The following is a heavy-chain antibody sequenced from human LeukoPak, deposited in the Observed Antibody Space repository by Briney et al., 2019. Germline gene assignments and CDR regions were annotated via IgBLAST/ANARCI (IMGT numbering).Heavy chain of an antibody. CDR1: GYTFTSYY. V-gene: IGHV1-46*01. CDR2: INPSGGST. Sequence: GASVKVSCKASGYTFTSYYMHWVRQAPGQGLGWMGIINPSGGSTSYAQKFQGRVTMTRDTSTSTVYMELSSLRSEDTAVYYCASSTYDSSGLDAFDIWGQGTMVTASS. J-gene: IGHJ3*02. D-gene: IGHD3-22*01. CDR3: ASSTYDSSGLDAFDI.